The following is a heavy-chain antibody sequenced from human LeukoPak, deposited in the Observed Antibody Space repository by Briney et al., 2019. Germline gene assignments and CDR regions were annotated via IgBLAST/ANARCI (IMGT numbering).Heavy chain of an antibody. CDR1: GYTFTNYD. D-gene: IGHD3-10*01. CDR2: MKPNSSNT. CDR3: ARFSYGSGSYLPDY. V-gene: IGHV1-8*01. J-gene: IGHJ4*02. Sequence: ASVKVSCKASGYTFTNYDIDWVRQATGQGLEWMGWMKPNSSNTGYAQRFQGRVTMTRNTSISTAYMELSSLRSEDTAVYYCARFSYGSGSYLPDYWGQGTLVTVSS.